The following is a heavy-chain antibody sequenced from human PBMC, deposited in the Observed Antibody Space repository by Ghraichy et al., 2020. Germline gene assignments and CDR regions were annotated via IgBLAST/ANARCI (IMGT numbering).Heavy chain of an antibody. CDR3: ATDPRRPNDYGDYEQAADFDY. V-gene: IGHV1-24*01. J-gene: IGHJ4*02. CDR1: GYTLTELS. CDR2: FDPEDGET. D-gene: IGHD4-17*01. Sequence: ASVKVSCKVSGYTLTELSMHWVRQAPGKGLEWMGGFDPEDGETIYAQKFQGRVTMTEDTSTDTAYMELSSLRSEDTAVYYCATDPRRPNDYGDYEQAADFDYWGQGTLVTVSS.